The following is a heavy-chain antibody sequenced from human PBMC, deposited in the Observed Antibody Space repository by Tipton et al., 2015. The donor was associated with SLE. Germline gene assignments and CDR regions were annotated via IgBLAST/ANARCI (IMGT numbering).Heavy chain of an antibody. V-gene: IGHV4-38-2*02. CDR3: ARGYYESNGYYLFDY. Sequence: TLSLTCTVSGFSISSGYYWGWIRQSPGKGLEWIGSISYTGSTFYSPSLKSRLTISLDRSNNQFSLKLSSMTAADTAVYHCARGYYESNGYYLFDYWGLGALVTVSS. CDR2: ISYTGST. CDR1: GFSISSGYY. J-gene: IGHJ4*02. D-gene: IGHD3-22*01.